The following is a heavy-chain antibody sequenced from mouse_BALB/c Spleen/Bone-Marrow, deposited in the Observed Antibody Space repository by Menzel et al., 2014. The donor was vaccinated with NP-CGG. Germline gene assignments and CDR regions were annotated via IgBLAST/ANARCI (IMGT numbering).Heavy chain of an antibody. CDR3: ARNGSYGAWFAY. CDR1: GFNIKDTF. CDR2: IDPANGNT. D-gene: IGHD1-1*02. J-gene: IGHJ3*01. V-gene: IGHV14-3*02. Sequence: EVQLQQSGADLVKPGASVKLSCTASGFNIKDTFMYWVKQRPEQGLERIGRIDPANGNTKYDPKFQGKDTITANKSSNTAYLQLSSLTSEDAAVYYCARNGSYGAWFAYWGQGTLVTVSA.